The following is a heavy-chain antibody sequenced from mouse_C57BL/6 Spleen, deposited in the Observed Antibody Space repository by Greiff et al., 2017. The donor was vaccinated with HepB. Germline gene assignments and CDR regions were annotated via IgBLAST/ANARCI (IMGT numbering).Heavy chain of an antibody. Sequence: VQLQQPGAELVMPGASVKLSCKASGYTFTSYWMHWVKQRPGQGLEWIGEIDPSDSYTNYNQKFKGKSTLTVDKSSSTAYMQLSSLTSEDSAVYYCAICLRRGSYAMDYWGQGTSVTVSS. J-gene: IGHJ4*01. CDR1: GYTFTSYW. CDR3: AICLRRGSYAMDY. V-gene: IGHV1-69*01. D-gene: IGHD2-2*01. CDR2: IDPSDSYT.